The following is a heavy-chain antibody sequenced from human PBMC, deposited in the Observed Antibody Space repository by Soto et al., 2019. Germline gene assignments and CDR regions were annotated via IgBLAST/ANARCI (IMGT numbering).Heavy chain of an antibody. CDR1: GFTFSSYA. CDR3: ARGEKEMDFDY. D-gene: IGHD1-26*01. CDR2: ISYDGSNK. Sequence: QVQLVESGGGVVQPGRSLRLSCAASGFTFSSYAMHWVRQAPGKGLEWVAVISYDGSNKYYADSVKGRFTISRDNSKNTRYLQMNSLRAEDTAVYYCARGEKEMDFDYWGQGTLVTVSS. J-gene: IGHJ4*02. V-gene: IGHV3-30-3*01.